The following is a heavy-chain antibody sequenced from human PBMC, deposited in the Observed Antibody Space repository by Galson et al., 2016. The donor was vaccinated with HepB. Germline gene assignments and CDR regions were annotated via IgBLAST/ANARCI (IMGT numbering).Heavy chain of an antibody. J-gene: IGHJ4*02. CDR2: IKRDGSET. Sequence: SLRLSCAASGSTFSNYWMSWIRQSPGKGLEWVGNIKRDGSETYYVDSVRGRFTISRDNARNSLYLQMNSLRAEDTAVYYCARDGSGWLFDSWGQGTLVTVSS. V-gene: IGHV3-7*01. CDR1: GSTFSNYW. CDR3: ARDGSGWLFDS. D-gene: IGHD6-19*01.